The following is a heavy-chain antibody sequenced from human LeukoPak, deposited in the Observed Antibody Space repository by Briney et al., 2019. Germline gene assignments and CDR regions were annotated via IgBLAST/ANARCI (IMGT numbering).Heavy chain of an antibody. CDR1: GGSISSGDYY. D-gene: IGHD3-10*01. CDR2: IYYSGST. J-gene: IGHJ4*02. CDR3: AREGDYGSGSYYNDY. V-gene: IGHV4-30-4*01. Sequence: SETLSLTCTVSGGSISSGDYYWSWIRQPPGKGLEWIGYIYYSGSTYYNPSLKSRVTISVDTSKNQFSLKLSSVTAADTAVYYCAREGDYGSGSYYNDYWGQGTLVTVSS.